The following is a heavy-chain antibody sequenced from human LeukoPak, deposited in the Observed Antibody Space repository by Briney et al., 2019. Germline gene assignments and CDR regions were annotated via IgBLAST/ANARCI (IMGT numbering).Heavy chain of an antibody. V-gene: IGHV1-69*05. D-gene: IGHD3-10*01. CDR2: IIPIFGTA. CDR3: ARDSRRGFGELFYYYYYMDV. Sequence: SVKVSCKASGYTFTGYYMHWVRQAPGQGLEWMGGIIPIFGTANYAQKFQGRVTITTDESTSTAYMELSSLRSEDTAVYYCARDSRRGFGELFYYYYYMDVWGKGTTVTVSS. J-gene: IGHJ6*03. CDR1: GYTFTGYY.